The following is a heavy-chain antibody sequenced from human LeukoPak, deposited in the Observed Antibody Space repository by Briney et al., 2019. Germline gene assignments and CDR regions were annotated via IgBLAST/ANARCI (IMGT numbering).Heavy chain of an antibody. V-gene: IGHV3-30*19. CDR3: ARDRGSYDGSGYDP. J-gene: IGHJ5*02. CDR2: IWYDGSNK. Sequence: GGSLRLSCAASGFTFSSYGMHWVRQAPGKGLEWVAVIWYDGSNKYYADSVKGRFTISRDNSKNTLYLQMNSLRAEDTAVYYCARDRGSYDGSGYDPWGQGTLVTVSS. D-gene: IGHD3-22*01. CDR1: GFTFSSYG.